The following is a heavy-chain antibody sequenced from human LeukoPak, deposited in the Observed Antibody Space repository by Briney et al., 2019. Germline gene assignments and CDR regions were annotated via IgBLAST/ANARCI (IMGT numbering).Heavy chain of an antibody. CDR3: ARSPTLAYGGYGESYFDY. CDR1: GYTFTSYG. CDR2: ISAYNGNT. D-gene: IGHD5-12*01. Sequence: ASVKVSCKASGYTFTSYGISWVRQAPGQGLEWMGWISAYNGNTNYAQNLQGRVTMTTDTSTSTAYMELRSLRSDDTAVYYCARSPTLAYGGYGESYFDYWGQGTLVTVSS. J-gene: IGHJ4*02. V-gene: IGHV1-18*04.